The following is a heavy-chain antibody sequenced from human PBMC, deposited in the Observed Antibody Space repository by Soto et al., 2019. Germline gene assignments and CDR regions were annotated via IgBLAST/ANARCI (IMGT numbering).Heavy chain of an antibody. V-gene: IGHV3-23*01. CDR1: GFTFSHYA. Sequence: VQLLESGGGLVQPGGSLRLSCAASGFTFSHYAMSWVRQAPGKGLEWVSAISGGGTSTYYSDSVQGRFSISRDNSKNTLYLQMNTLRAEDTAVYYCAKARSQFFPCAYWGQGTLVTVSS. D-gene: IGHD3-3*01. J-gene: IGHJ4*02. CDR2: ISGGGTST. CDR3: AKARSQFFPCAY.